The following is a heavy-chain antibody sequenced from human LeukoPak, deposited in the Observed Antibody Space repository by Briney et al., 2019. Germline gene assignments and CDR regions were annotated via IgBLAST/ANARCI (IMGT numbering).Heavy chain of an antibody. CDR1: GFTFSSYA. CDR2: ISGSGGST. D-gene: IGHD2-2*01. Sequence: GGSLRLSCAASGFTFSSYAMSWVRQAPGKGLEWVSAISGSGGSTYYADSVKGRFTISRDNSKNTLYLQMNSLRAEDTAVYYCATQGYCSSTSCYLYYYYYYGMDVWGQGTTVTVSS. CDR3: ATQGYCSSTSCYLYYYYYYGMDV. V-gene: IGHV3-23*01. J-gene: IGHJ6*02.